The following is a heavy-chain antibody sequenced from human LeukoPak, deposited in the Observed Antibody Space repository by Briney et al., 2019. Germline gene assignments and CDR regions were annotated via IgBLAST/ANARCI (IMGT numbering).Heavy chain of an antibody. CDR1: GFTFGSYA. CDR3: AKEVLLSYGDYTYVDY. D-gene: IGHD4-17*01. CDR2: ITNGGATT. V-gene: IGHV3-23*01. J-gene: IGHJ4*02. Sequence: PGGSLRLSCVASGFTFGSYAMSWVRQAPGKGLEWVSIITNGGATTYYADSVKGRFTISRDNSKNTLNLQMNSLRAEDTAVYYCAKEVLLSYGDYTYVDYWGQGTLVTVSS.